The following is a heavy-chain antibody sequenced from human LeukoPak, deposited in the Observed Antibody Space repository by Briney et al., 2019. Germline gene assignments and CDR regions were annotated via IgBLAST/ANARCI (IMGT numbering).Heavy chain of an antibody. D-gene: IGHD3-10*01. CDR3: ARQTTMVRGVFDAFDI. CDR1: GGTFSSYA. V-gene: IGHV1-69*06. Sequence: GSSVKVSCKASGGTFSSYAISWVRQAPGQGLEWMGGIIPIFGTANYAQKFQGRVTITADKSTSTAYMELSSLRSEDTAVYYCARQTTMVRGVFDAFDIWGQGTVVTVSS. J-gene: IGHJ3*02. CDR2: IIPIFGTA.